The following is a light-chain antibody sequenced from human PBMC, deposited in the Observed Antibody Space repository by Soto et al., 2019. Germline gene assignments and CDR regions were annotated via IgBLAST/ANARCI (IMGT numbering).Light chain of an antibody. CDR1: QSVNSRY. CDR3: QQFGSSPPGAT. Sequence: EIVLTQSPGTVSLSPGERATLSCRASQSVNSRYLAWYQQKPGQAPRLLIYGASSRATGIPDRFSGSGSGTDFTLTITRLEPEDFALYYCQQFGSSPPGATFGPGTKVDIK. V-gene: IGKV3-20*01. CDR2: GAS. J-gene: IGKJ3*01.